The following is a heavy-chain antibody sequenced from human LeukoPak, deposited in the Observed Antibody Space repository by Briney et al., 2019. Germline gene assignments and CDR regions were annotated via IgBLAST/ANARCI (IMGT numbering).Heavy chain of an antibody. V-gene: IGHV1-69*05. CDR2: ITPIFGTA. CDR3: ARAHLGGRSGYYYPGKAPYYYYYMDV. Sequence: SVKVSCKASGGTFSSYAISWVRQAPGQGLEWMGGITPIFGTANYAQKFQGRVTITTDESTGTAYMELSSLRSEDTAVYYCARAHLGGRSGYYYPGKAPYYYYYMDVWGKGTTVTVSS. CDR1: GGTFSSYA. D-gene: IGHD3-22*01. J-gene: IGHJ6*03.